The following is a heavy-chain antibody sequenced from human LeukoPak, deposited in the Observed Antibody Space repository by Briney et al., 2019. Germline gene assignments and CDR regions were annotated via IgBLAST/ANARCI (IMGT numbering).Heavy chain of an antibody. V-gene: IGHV4-59*01. CDR2: IYYSGST. J-gene: IGHJ6*02. D-gene: IGHD5-24*01. Sequence: SETLSLTCTVSGGSISSYYWSWIRQPPGKGLEWIGYIYYSGSTNYNPSLKRRVTISADTSKNQFSLKLSSVTAADTAVYYCARDQVGERWLQPYYYGMDVWGQGTTVTVSS. CDR1: GGSISSYY. CDR3: ARDQVGERWLQPYYYGMDV.